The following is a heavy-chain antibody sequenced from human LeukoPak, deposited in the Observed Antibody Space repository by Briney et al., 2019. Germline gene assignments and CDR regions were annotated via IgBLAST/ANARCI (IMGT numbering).Heavy chain of an antibody. D-gene: IGHD5-12*01. J-gene: IGHJ4*02. CDR3: AKNPYEYYFDY. CDR2: INPNSGDT. V-gene: IGHV1-2*02. CDR1: GYTFTGYY. Sequence: ASVKVSCKASGYTFTGYYMHWVRQAPGQGLEWTEWINPNSGDTNYAQNFQGRVTMTRDTSIRTAYLELSGLRSDDTAVYYCAKNPYEYYFDYWGQGTLVTVSS.